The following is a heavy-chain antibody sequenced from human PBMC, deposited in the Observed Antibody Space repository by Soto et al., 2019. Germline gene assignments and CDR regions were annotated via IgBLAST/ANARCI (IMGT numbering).Heavy chain of an antibody. Sequence: TLSLTCAISGDSVSSNAAAWNWIMSSPSRGLEWLGRTYDRSNWRHDYAVSVKSRITVNPDTSKNHFSLQLNSVTPDDTAVYYCARGVAGSGFDLWGQGTLVTVSS. CDR3: ARGVAGSGFDL. J-gene: IGHJ4*02. V-gene: IGHV6-1*01. D-gene: IGHD6-19*01. CDR1: GDSVSSNAAA. CDR2: TYDRSNWRH.